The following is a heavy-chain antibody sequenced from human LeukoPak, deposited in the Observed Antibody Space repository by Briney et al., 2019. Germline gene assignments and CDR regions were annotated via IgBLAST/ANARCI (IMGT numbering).Heavy chain of an antibody. CDR2: INSDGSST. CDR3: AKDSDSSGWYNWFDP. Sequence: SGGSLRLSCAAPGFTFSNYWIHWVRQAPGKGLVWVSRINSDGSSTGYADSVKGRFTVSRDNAKNTLYLQMNSLRAEDTAVYYCAKDSDSSGWYNWFDPWGQGTLVTVSS. CDR1: GFTFSNYW. V-gene: IGHV3-74*01. J-gene: IGHJ5*02. D-gene: IGHD6-19*01.